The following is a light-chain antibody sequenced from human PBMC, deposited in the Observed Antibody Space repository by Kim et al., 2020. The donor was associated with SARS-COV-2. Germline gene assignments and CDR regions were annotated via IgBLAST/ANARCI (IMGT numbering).Light chain of an antibody. CDR1: SNNVGNQG. CDR2: RNN. J-gene: IGLJ3*02. Sequence: QAGLTQPPSASKGLRQTATLTCTGNSNNVGNQGAAWLQQHQGHPPKLLSYRNNNRPSGISERLSASRSGNTASLTITGLQPEDEADYYCSAWDSSLSDWVFGGGTQLTVL. V-gene: IGLV10-54*01. CDR3: SAWDSSLSDWV.